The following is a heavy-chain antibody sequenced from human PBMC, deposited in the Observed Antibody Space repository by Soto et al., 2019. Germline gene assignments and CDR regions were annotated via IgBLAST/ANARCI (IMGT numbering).Heavy chain of an antibody. V-gene: IGHV3-33*01. CDR3: ARGDYGDYEMGFDY. J-gene: IGHJ4*02. Sequence: QVQLVESGGGVVQPGRSLRLSCAASGFTFSSYGMHWVRQAPGKGLEWVAVIWYDGSNKYYADSVKGRFTISRDNSKNTLYLQMNSLRAEDTAVYYCARGDYGDYEMGFDYWGQGTLVTVSS. D-gene: IGHD4-17*01. CDR2: IWYDGSNK. CDR1: GFTFSSYG.